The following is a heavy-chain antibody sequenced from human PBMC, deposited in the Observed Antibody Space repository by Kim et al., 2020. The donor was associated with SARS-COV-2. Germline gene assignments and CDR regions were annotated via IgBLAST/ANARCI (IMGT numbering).Heavy chain of an antibody. Sequence: SETLSLTCTVSGGSISSYYWSWIRQPPGKGLEWIGSIYYSGSTYYNPSLKSRVTISVDTSKNQFSLKLSSVTAADTAVYYCARGDGSHSEDYWGQGTLVTVSS. CDR1: GGSISSYY. CDR2: IYYSGST. D-gene: IGHD1-26*01. CDR3: ARGDGSHSEDY. J-gene: IGHJ4*02. V-gene: IGHV4-59*12.